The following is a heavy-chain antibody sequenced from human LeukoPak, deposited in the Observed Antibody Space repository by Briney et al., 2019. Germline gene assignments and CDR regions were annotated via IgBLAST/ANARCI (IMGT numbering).Heavy chain of an antibody. J-gene: IGHJ4*02. V-gene: IGHV1-2*02. D-gene: IGHD1-1*01. CDR3: ARSTTITSHFDY. CDR2: INPNSGGT. CDR1: GYTFTGYY. Sequence: ASLKVSCKASGYTFTGYYMHWVRQAPGLGLEWMGWINPNSGGTNYAQKFQGRVTMTRDTSISTAYMELSRLRSVDTAVYYCARSTTITSHFDYWGQGALVTVSS.